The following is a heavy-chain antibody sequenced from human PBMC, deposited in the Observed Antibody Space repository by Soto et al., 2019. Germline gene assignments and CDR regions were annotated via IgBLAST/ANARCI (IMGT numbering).Heavy chain of an antibody. V-gene: IGHV4-39*01. J-gene: IGHJ4*02. CDR2: IYYSGST. CDR3: ARYGRDGYNYLPGLTPR. D-gene: IGHD5-12*01. CDR1: GGSISSSSYY. Sequence: QLQLQESGPGLVKPSETLSLTCTVSGGSISSSSYYWGWIRQPPGKGLEWIGSIYYSGSTYYNPSLKSRVTISVDTSKNQFSLKLSSVTAADTAVYYCARYGRDGYNYLPGLTPRWGQGTLVTVSS.